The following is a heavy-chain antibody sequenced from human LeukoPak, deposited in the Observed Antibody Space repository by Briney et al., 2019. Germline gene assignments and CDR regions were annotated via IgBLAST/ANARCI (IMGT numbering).Heavy chain of an antibody. CDR3: GRGMTTLDN. CDR2: IKPDGTEK. D-gene: IGHD4-11*01. J-gene: IGHJ4*02. V-gene: IGHV3-7*04. Sequence: GGSLRLSCEASGFTFSYYWMTWVRQAPGKGLEWVATIKPDGTEKYYMDSVKGRFTISRDNAKTSLYVQMNSLRAEDTAVYYCGRGMTTLDNWGQGTLVTVSS. CDR1: GFTFSYYW.